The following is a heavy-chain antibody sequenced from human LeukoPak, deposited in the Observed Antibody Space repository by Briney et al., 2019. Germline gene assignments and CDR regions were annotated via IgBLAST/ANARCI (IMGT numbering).Heavy chain of an antibody. D-gene: IGHD3-3*01. CDR3: ARDRLPSHQDDFDY. Sequence: GGSLRLSCAASRFTFSSYGMHWVRQAPGKGLEWVAVMSYDGFTKYYADSVKGRFTISRDNSKNTLYLQMNSLRPEDTAVYYCARDRLPSHQDDFDYWGQGTLVTVSS. V-gene: IGHV3-30*19. CDR1: RFTFSSYG. J-gene: IGHJ4*02. CDR2: MSYDGFTK.